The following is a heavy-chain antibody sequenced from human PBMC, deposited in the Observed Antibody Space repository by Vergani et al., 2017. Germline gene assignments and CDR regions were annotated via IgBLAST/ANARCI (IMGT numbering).Heavy chain of an antibody. Sequence: EVQLLESGGGLVQPGGSLRLSCAASGFTFSSYAMSWVRQAPGKGLEWVSAISGSGGSTNYADPVKGRFTISRDNSKNTLYLQMNSLRADDTAVYYCAKDIPCGGRFHDAFDIWGQGTMVTVSS. CDR3: AKDIPCGGRFHDAFDI. J-gene: IGHJ3*02. CDR1: GFTFSSYA. D-gene: IGHD2-21*01. CDR2: ISGSGGST. V-gene: IGHV3-23*01.